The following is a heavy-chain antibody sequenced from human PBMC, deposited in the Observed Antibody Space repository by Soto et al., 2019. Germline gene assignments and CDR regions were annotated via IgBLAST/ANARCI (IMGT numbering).Heavy chain of an antibody. J-gene: IGHJ4*02. CDR3: TRWELDGKALFDY. V-gene: IGHV3-73*02. D-gene: IGHD3-10*01. CDR2: IRSKANSSAT. Sequence: EVQLVESGGGWVQPGGSLKLSCAASGFTFSDSAIHCVRQASGKGLEWVGRIRSKANSSATGYAASVKGRFTISRDDSKNTAYLEMKSLNTEDTAVYYCTRWELDGKALFDYWGQGALVTVSS. CDR1: GFTFSDSA.